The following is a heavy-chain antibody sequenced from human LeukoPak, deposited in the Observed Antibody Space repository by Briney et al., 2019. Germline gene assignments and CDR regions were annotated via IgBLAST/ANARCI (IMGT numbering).Heavy chain of an antibody. Sequence: GGSLRLSCAASGFTVSSNYMSWVRQAPGKGLEWVSVIYSGGSTYYADSVKGRFTISRDNAKNSLYLQMNSLRAEDTAVYYCARDLMGIAYRGAFYYWGQGTLVTVSS. J-gene: IGHJ4*02. D-gene: IGHD6-13*01. CDR2: IYSGGST. CDR1: GFTVSSNY. V-gene: IGHV3-53*01. CDR3: ARDLMGIAYRGAFYY.